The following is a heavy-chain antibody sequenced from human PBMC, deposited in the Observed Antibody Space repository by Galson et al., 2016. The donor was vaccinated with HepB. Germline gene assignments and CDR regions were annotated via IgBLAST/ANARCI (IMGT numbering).Heavy chain of an antibody. CDR3: ARGGGRGYTYTGDY. J-gene: IGHJ4*02. CDR1: GDTSRKYP. CDR2: VSPYNGNT. Sequence: SVKVSCKASGDTSRKYPISWVRQAPGQGLEWMGWVSPYNGNTNSAQKLQGRVTMTTDTSTTTAYMELRTLRSDDTAVYYCARGGGRGYTYTGDYWGQGTLVTVSS. V-gene: IGHV1-18*01. D-gene: IGHD5-18*01.